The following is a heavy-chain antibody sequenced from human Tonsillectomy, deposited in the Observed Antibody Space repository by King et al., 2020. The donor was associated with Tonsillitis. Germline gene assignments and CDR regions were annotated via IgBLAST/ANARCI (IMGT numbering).Heavy chain of an antibody. CDR3: ARPLGYCSSISCYGNWFDP. D-gene: IGHD2-2*01. J-gene: IGHJ5*02. V-gene: IGHV3-7*03. CDR2: IKQDGSEK. CDR1: GFTFTSYW. Sequence: VQLVESGGGLVQPGGSLRLSCAASGFTFTSYWMSWVRQAPGKGLEWVANIKQDGSEKYYVDSGKGRFTISRDNAKNSPYLQMNSLRVEDTAVYYCARPLGYCSSISCYGNWFDPWGQGTLVTVSS.